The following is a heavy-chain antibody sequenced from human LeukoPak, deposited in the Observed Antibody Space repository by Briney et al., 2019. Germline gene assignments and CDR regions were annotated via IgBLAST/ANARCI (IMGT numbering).Heavy chain of an antibody. V-gene: IGHV1-24*01. CDR1: GYTLTELS. J-gene: IGHJ6*02. CDR3: ATGVRGVIDYYYGMDV. CDR2: FDPEDGET. D-gene: IGHD3-10*01. Sequence: ASVKVSCKVSGYTLTELSMHWVRQAPGKGLEWMGGFDPEDGETIYAQKFQGRVTMTEDTSTDTAYMELSSLRSEDTAVYYCATGVRGVIDYYYGMDVWGQGTTVTVSS.